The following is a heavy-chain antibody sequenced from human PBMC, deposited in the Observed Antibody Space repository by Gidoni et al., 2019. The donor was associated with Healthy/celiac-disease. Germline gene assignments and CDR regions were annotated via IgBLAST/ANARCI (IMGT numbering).Heavy chain of an antibody. Sequence: QVQLVQSGAEVKKPGSSVKVSCKASGGPFSRYAISWVRQAPGQGLEWMGGIIPIFGTANYAQKFQGRVTITADESTSTAYMELSSLRSEDTAVYYCASRLDHFGVVIRDNYYYYYGMDVWGQGTTVTVSS. D-gene: IGHD3-3*01. J-gene: IGHJ6*02. CDR2: IIPIFGTA. CDR3: ASRLDHFGVVIRDNYYYYYGMDV. CDR1: GGPFSRYA. V-gene: IGHV1-69*01.